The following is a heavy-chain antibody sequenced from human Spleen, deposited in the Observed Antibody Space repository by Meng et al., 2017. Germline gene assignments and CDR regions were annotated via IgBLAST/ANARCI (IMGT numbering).Heavy chain of an antibody. D-gene: IGHD2-2*01. CDR2: IYQSGST. V-gene: IGHV4-38-2*01. CDR1: GYSITGSYN. CDR3: ARVDRGLRMPYFDY. J-gene: IGHJ4*03. Sequence: SETLSLTCAVSGYSITGSYNWGWIRQSPGKGLEWIGSIYQSGSTYYNPSLKSRVTMSADTSKNQFSLKLTSVTAADTALYYCARVDRGLRMPYFDYWGQGTTVTVSS.